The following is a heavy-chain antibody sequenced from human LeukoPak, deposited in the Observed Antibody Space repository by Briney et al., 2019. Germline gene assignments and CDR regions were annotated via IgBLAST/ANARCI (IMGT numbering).Heavy chain of an antibody. CDR3: ARDRIAVAGTFEY. CDR2: ISSSGSTI. D-gene: IGHD6-19*01. V-gene: IGHV3-48*03. J-gene: IGHJ4*02. Sequence: GGSLRLSCAASGFTFSSYEMNWVRQAPGKGLEWVSYISSSGSTIYYADSVKGRFTISRDNAKNSLYLQMNSLRAEDTAVYYCARDRIAVAGTFEYWGQGTLVNVSS. CDR1: GFTFSSYE.